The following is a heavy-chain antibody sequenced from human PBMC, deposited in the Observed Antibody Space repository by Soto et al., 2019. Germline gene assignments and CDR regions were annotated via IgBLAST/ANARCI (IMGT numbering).Heavy chain of an antibody. CDR1: GGTFSNYA. D-gene: IGHD3-22*01. V-gene: IGHV1-69*06. J-gene: IGHJ4*02. CDR3: ARGVPYYYNSSGYPCDS. CDR2: IIPLFAKT. Sequence: EASVKVSCKASGGTFSNYAIDWVRQAPGQGLEWMGGIIPLFAKTDYAQKFQGRVTITADRTTSTVYMDLSSLRSEDTAMYYCARGVPYYYNSSGYPCDSWGLGTLVTVSS.